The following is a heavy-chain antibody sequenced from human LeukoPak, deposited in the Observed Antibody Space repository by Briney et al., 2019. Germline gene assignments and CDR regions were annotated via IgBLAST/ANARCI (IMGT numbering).Heavy chain of an antibody. CDR2: IIPIVDIT. D-gene: IGHD6-19*01. V-gene: IGHV1-69*04. CDR1: GGTFSDYA. Sequence: VASVKVSCKASGGTFSDYAISWVRQAPGQGFEWMGRIIPIVDITNHAQKFQGRVTMTEDTSTDTAYMELSSLRSEDTAVYYCATDLGAVAPPRVFNDYWGQGTLVTVSS. CDR3: ATDLGAVAPPRVFNDY. J-gene: IGHJ4*02.